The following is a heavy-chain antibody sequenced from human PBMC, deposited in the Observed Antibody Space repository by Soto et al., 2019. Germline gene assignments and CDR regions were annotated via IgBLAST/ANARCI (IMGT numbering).Heavy chain of an antibody. CDR2: ISPGSRYP. Sequence: PGGSLRLSCAGSGFTFGYSYMSWIRQAPGKGLEWLSYISPGSRYPAYADSVKGRFTISRDNAKRSLYLQMMSLTAEDTAIYYCVRGGGGGLFDPWGLGTMVTVSS. CDR1: GFTFGYSY. D-gene: IGHD2-15*01. J-gene: IGHJ5*02. CDR3: VRGGGGGLFDP. V-gene: IGHV3-11*06.